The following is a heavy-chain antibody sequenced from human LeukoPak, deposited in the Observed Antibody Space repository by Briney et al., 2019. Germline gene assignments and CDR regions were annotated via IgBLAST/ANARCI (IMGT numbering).Heavy chain of an antibody. V-gene: IGHV1-69*13. CDR3: ARTAFNYYDTSGYYKN. CDR2: IIPIFGIA. Sequence: SVKVSCKASGYTFTSYGISWVRQAPGQGLEWVGRIIPIFGIANYAQRFQGRVTITADESTSAAYMELSSLRSEDTAVYYCARTAFNYYDTSGYYKNWGQGTLVTVSS. CDR1: GYTFTSYG. J-gene: IGHJ4*02. D-gene: IGHD3-22*01.